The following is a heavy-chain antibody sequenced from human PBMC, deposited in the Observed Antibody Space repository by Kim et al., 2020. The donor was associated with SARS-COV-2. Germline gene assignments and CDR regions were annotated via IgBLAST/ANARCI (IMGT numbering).Heavy chain of an antibody. CDR3: ARDVLLWFGGFDY. CDR2: GRT. Sequence: GRTNYNRSLKSRVTMSVDTSKNQCSLKLSSVTAADTAVYYCARDVLLWFGGFDYWGQGTLVTVSS. J-gene: IGHJ4*02. D-gene: IGHD3-10*01. V-gene: IGHV4-4*07.